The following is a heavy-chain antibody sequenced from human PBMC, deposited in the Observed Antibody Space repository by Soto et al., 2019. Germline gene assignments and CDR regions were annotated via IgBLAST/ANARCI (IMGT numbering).Heavy chain of an antibody. CDR3: ARTDRGVIIDYYHFVMDV. Sequence: RASVKVSCKASGYTFTNYAMHWVRQAPGQRLEWMGWINAGTGNTKYSQKFQGRVTITRDTSASTAYMELSSLRAEDTAVYYCARTDRGVIIDYYHFVMDVWGQGSTVIVSS. D-gene: IGHD3-10*01. CDR2: INAGTGNT. J-gene: IGHJ6*02. V-gene: IGHV1-3*01. CDR1: GYTFTNYA.